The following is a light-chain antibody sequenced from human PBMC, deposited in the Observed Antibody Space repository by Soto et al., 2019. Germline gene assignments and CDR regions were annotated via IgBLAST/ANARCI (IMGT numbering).Light chain of an antibody. CDR1: QSITSY. V-gene: IGKV1-39*01. Sequence: DIQMTQSPSSLSTSVGDRVTITCRASQSITSYLNWYQQKPGKAPKLLISAASSLRSGVPSRFSGSGSGTDFTLTISSLQPEDFATHYCQQSYSTPLMFGQGTKVEIK. CDR3: QQSYSTPLM. CDR2: AAS. J-gene: IGKJ1*01.